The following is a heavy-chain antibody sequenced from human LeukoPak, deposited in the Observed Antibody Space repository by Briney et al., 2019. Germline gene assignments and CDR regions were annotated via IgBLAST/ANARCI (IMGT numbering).Heavy chain of an antibody. CDR1: GFTFSSYA. D-gene: IGHD6-6*01. V-gene: IGHV3-23*01. CDR2: ISGSGGST. Sequence: PGGSLRLSCAASGFTFSSYAMSWVRQAPGKGLEWVSAISGSGGSTYYADSVKGRFTISRDNSKDTLYLQMNSLRAEDTAVYYCAKSGIAARHSGYYYYMDVWGKGTTVTVSS. CDR3: AKSGIAARHSGYYYYMDV. J-gene: IGHJ6*03.